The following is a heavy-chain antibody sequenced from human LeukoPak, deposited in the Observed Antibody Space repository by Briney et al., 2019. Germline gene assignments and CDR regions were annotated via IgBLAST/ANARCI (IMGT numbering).Heavy chain of an antibody. Sequence: SVRVSCKASGGTFSSYTISWVRQAPGQGLEWMGGISPIFDTANYAERFQGRVTITEDEAKRTAYMELSSLRSEDTAVYYCARDTTCRGDCYPTRARGYWGHRTLVTLSP. CDR1: GGTFSSYT. D-gene: IGHD2-21*01. CDR2: ISPIFDTA. V-gene: IGHV1-69*13. CDR3: ARDTTCRGDCYPTRARGY. J-gene: IGHJ4*03.